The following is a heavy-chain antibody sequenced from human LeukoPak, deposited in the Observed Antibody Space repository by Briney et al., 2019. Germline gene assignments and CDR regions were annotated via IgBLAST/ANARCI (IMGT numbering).Heavy chain of an antibody. Sequence: GGSLRLSCAASGFTVSSNYMSWVRQAPGKGLEWVSVIYSGGSTYYADSVKGRFTISRDNSKNTLYLQMNSLRAEDTAVYYCARALYDFSSGYTLDYWGQGTLVTVSS. D-gene: IGHD3-3*01. CDR2: IYSGGST. CDR3: ARALYDFSSGYTLDY. J-gene: IGHJ4*02. CDR1: GFTVSSNY. V-gene: IGHV3-66*02.